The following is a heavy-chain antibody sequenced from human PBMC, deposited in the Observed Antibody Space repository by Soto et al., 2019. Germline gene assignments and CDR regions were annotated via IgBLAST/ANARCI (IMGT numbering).Heavy chain of an antibody. CDR3: ARSIQEYSGVAGPKDSWFDP. J-gene: IGHJ5*02. Sequence: QVQLVQSGAEVKRPGSSVKVSCQTSGGTFRTYTINWVRQAPGQGLEWMGRIIPILDVANYAQKFQGRVTLTADKPTSTSHMELTSLRSEDTAVYYCARSIQEYSGVAGPKDSWFDPWGQGTLVTVSS. V-gene: IGHV1-69*02. D-gene: IGHD1-26*01. CDR2: IIPILDVA. CDR1: GGTFRTYT.